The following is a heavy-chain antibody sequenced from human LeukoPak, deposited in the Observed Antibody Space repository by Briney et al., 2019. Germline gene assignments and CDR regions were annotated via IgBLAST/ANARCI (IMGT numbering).Heavy chain of an antibody. J-gene: IGHJ5*02. Sequence: GGSLRLSCAVSGFTFRSYWMHWVRQAPGKGLVWVSRLNSDGSNTSYADSVKGRFTISRGNAKKTLYLQMNGLRVEDSAVYYCVRGITIFGVLRSPWFDPWGQGTLVTVSS. CDR1: GFTFRSYW. V-gene: IGHV3-74*01. CDR2: LNSDGSNT. CDR3: VRGITIFGVLRSPWFDP. D-gene: IGHD3-3*01.